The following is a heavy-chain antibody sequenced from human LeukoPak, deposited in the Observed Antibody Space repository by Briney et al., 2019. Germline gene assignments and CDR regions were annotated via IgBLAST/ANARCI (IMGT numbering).Heavy chain of an antibody. CDR3: ARDLSYGGPGYFDY. D-gene: IGHD5-18*01. J-gene: IGHJ4*02. Sequence: PSETLSLTCTVSGGSISSYYWSWIRQPPGKGLEWIGYIYYSGSTNYNPSLKSRVTISVDTSKNQFSLKLSSVTAADTAVYYRARDLSYGGPGYFDYWGQGTLVTVSS. V-gene: IGHV4-59*01. CDR1: GGSISSYY. CDR2: IYYSGST.